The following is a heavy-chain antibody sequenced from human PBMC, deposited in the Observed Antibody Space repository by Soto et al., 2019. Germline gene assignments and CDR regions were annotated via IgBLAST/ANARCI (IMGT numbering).Heavy chain of an antibody. D-gene: IGHD1-26*01. CDR3: AKDGSKTSSGRTSYLDY. J-gene: IGHJ4*02. Sequence: EVQLFESGGGLVQPGRSLRLSCAASGFTFNNYAMNWVRQIPGKGLEWVSSITRSGDSTYYADSVKGRSTISRDNSKNTLDLQIDSLRAEDTGIYYCAKDGSKTSSGRTSYLDYWGQETLVTVSS. CDR1: GFTFNNYA. CDR2: ITRSGDST. V-gene: IGHV3-23*01.